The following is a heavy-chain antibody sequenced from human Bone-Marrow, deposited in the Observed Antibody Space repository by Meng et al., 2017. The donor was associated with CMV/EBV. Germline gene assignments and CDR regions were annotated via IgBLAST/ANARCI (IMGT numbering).Heavy chain of an antibody. J-gene: IGHJ4*02. Sequence: GSLRLSCAVYGGSFSGYYWSWIRQPPGKGLEWIGEINHSGSTNYNPSLKSRVTISVDTSKNQFSLKLSYVTAADTAVYYCARLSSGWNFFDYWGQGTLVTVSS. CDR3: ARLSSGWNFFDY. CDR2: INHSGST. V-gene: IGHV4-34*01. D-gene: IGHD6-19*01. CDR1: GGSFSGYY.